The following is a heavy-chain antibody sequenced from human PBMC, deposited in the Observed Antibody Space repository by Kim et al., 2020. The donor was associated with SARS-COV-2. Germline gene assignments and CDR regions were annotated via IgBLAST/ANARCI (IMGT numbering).Heavy chain of an antibody. Sequence: YADSVKGRFANSRDNAKNPLYLQMKSLRDEDTAVYFCARGLGTYYYYGMHVWGPGTTVTVSS. CDR3: ARGLGTYYYYGMHV. J-gene: IGHJ6*02. D-gene: IGHD7-27*01. V-gene: IGHV3-48*02.